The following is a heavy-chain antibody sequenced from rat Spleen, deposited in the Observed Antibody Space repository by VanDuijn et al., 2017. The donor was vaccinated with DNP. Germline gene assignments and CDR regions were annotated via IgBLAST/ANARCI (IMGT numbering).Heavy chain of an antibody. CDR1: GFTFSSFP. V-gene: IGHV5-46*01. CDR3: IRRAVVTGAMDA. CDR2: ISGSGGST. Sequence: EVQLVESGGGLVQPGRSMKLSCAASGFTFSSFPMAWVRQAPTKGLEWVATISGSGGSTYYRDSVKGRFTISRDNAQSTLDLQMNSLRSEDTATYYCIRRAVVTGAMDAWGQGTAVAVSS. D-gene: IGHD1-1*01. J-gene: IGHJ4*01.